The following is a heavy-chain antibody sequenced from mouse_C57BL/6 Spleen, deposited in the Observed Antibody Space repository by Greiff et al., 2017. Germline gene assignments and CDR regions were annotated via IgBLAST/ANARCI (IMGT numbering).Heavy chain of an antibody. Sequence: QVQLQQPGAELVRPGSSVKLSCKASGYTFTSYWMHWVKQRPIQGLEWIGNIDPSDSETHYNQKFKDKATLTVDKSSRTASMQLSSLTSEDSAVYYCARYAGSSFWYFDVWGTGTTVTVSS. D-gene: IGHD1-1*01. J-gene: IGHJ1*03. V-gene: IGHV1-52*01. CDR2: IDPSDSET. CDR3: ARYAGSSFWYFDV. CDR1: GYTFTSYW.